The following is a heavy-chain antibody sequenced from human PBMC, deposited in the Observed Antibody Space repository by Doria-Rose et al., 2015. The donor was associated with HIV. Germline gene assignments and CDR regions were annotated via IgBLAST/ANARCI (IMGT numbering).Heavy chain of an antibody. D-gene: IGHD2-8*01. J-gene: IGHJ4*02. Sequence: VQLVQSGGGLVQPGGSLRLSCAASGFTFSNYWMKWVRQAPGHGLEWVANIKQDGSEKYYVDSVKGRFTISRDNAKNSLYLQMNSLRAEDTAVYYCARGGNGRPFDNWGQGTLVTVSS. CDR3: ARGGNGRPFDN. CDR1: GFTFSNYW. V-gene: IGHV3-7*03. CDR2: IKQDGSEK.